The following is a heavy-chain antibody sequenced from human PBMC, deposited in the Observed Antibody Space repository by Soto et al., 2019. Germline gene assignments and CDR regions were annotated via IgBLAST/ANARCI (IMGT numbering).Heavy chain of an antibody. CDR2: IDWDDDK. CDR1: GFSLSTSGMC. Sequence: SGPTLVNPTQTLTLTCPFSGFSLSTSGMCVSWIRQPPGKALEWLALIDWDDDKYYSTSLKTRLTISKDTSKNQVVLTMTNMDPVDTATYYCARIRRAVAGNGYYYYYGMDVWGQGTTVTVS. J-gene: IGHJ6*02. D-gene: IGHD6-19*01. V-gene: IGHV2-70*01. CDR3: ARIRRAVAGNGYYYYYGMDV.